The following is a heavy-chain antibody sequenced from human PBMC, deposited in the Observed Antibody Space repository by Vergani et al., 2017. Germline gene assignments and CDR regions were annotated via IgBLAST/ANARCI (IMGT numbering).Heavy chain of an antibody. J-gene: IGHJ6*02. CDR1: GYSFTSYW. CDR3: ARGTGYVPYYYYGMDV. Sequence: EVQLVQSGAEVKKPGESLRIFCKGSGYSFTSYWISWVRQMPGKGLEWMGRIDPSDSYTNYSPSFQGHVTISADKSISTAYLQWSSLKASDTAMYYCARGTGYVPYYYYGMDVWGQGTTVTVSS. V-gene: IGHV5-10-1*01. D-gene: IGHD3/OR15-3a*01. CDR2: IDPSDSYT.